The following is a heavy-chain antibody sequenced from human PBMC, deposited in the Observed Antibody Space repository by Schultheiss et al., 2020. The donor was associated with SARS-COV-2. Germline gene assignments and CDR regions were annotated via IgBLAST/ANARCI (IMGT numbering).Heavy chain of an antibody. D-gene: IGHD6-13*01. CDR1: GGSISSYY. Sequence: SETLSLTCTFSGGSISSYYWSWIRQPPGKGLEWIGYIYYSGSTNYNPSLKSRVTISVDTSKNQFSLKLSSVTAADTAVYYCARSKQQLGYWYFDLWGRGTLVTVSS. V-gene: IGHV4-59*08. CDR3: ARSKQQLGYWYFDL. CDR2: IYYSGST. J-gene: IGHJ2*01.